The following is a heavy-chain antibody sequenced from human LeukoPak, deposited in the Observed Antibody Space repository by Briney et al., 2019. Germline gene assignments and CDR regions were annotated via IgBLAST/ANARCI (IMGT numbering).Heavy chain of an antibody. D-gene: IGHD2-2*02. CDR2: IWYDGSNK. J-gene: IGHJ6*03. CDR1: GFTFSSYG. V-gene: IGHV3-33*06. Sequence: GGSLRLSCAASGFTFSSYGMHWVRQAPGKGLEWVAVIWYDGSNKYYADSVKGRFTISGDNSKNTLYLQMNSLRAEDTAVYYCAKVERGVVVPAAIKTHYYYYYMDVWGKGTTVTVSS. CDR3: AKVERGVVVPAAIKTHYYYYYMDV.